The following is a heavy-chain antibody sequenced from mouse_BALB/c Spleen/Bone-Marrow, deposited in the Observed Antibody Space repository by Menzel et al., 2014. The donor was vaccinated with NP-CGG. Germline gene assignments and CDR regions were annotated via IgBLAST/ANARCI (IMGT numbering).Heavy chain of an antibody. CDR3: ARGDYYFDY. Sequence: VQLQESGAELAEPGASVKMSCKASGYTFTSYWMHWVKQRPGQGLEWIGYTNPSTGYTEYNQKFKDKATLTADKSSSTAYMQLSSLTSEDSAVYYCARGDYYFDYWGQGTTLTVSS. CDR1: GYTFTSYW. V-gene: IGHV1-7*01. J-gene: IGHJ2*01. D-gene: IGHD2-13*01. CDR2: TNPSTGYT.